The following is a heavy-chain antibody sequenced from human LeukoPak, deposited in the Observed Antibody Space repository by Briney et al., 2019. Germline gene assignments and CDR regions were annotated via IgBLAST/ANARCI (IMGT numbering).Heavy chain of an antibody. Sequence: ASVKVSYKASGGTFSSYAISWVRQAPGQGLEWMGGIIPIFGTANYAQKFQGRVTITTDESTSTAYMELSSLRSEDTAVYYCAREDRSTIQYQLLYRKNGGSFDYWGQGTLVTVSS. J-gene: IGHJ4*02. CDR1: GGTFSSYA. CDR3: AREDRSTIQYQLLYRKNGGSFDY. D-gene: IGHD2-2*02. V-gene: IGHV1-69*05. CDR2: IIPIFGTA.